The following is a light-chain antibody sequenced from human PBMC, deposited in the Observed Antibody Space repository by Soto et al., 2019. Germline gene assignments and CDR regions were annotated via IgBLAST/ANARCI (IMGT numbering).Light chain of an antibody. V-gene: IGLV2-23*01. J-gene: IGLJ3*02. CDR2: EDS. CDR3: CSYAGSSASVV. Sequence: QSALTQPASVSGSPGQSITISCTGTSSDVGSYNLVSWYQQHPGKAPKLMIYEDSKWPSGVSNRFSGSKSGNTASLTISGLQAEDEADYSCCSYAGSSASVVFGGGTKLPIL. CDR1: SSDVGSYNL.